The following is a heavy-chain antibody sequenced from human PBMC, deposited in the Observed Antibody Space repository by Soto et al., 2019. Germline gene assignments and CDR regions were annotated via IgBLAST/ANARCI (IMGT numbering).Heavy chain of an antibody. Sequence: EVQLVETGGVVIHPGGSVRLSCAASGFTFDDYSMHWVRQAPWKGLEWVSLITWDGGSTFYADSVKGRFTISRDNSKNSLYLQMNSLRTEDTALYYCAKEKDLIFHYWGKGTLVTVSS. CDR3: AKEKDLIFHY. J-gene: IGHJ4*02. V-gene: IGHV3-43*01. D-gene: IGHD3-16*01. CDR1: GFTFDDYS. CDR2: ITWDGGST.